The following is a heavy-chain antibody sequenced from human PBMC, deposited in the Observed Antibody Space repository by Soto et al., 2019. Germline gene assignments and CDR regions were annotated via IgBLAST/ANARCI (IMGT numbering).Heavy chain of an antibody. J-gene: IGHJ6*03. CDR3: ARGRYCSSTSCYPYDFWSGYYYYYYYMDV. V-gene: IGHV1-8*01. CDR1: GYTFTSYD. Sequence: ASVKVSCKASGYTFTSYDINWVRQATGQGLEWMGWMNPNSGNTGYAQKFQGRVTMTRNTSISTAYMELSSLRSEDTAVYYCARGRYCSSTSCYPYDFWSGYYYYYYYMDVWGKGTTVTVSS. CDR2: MNPNSGNT. D-gene: IGHD2-2*01.